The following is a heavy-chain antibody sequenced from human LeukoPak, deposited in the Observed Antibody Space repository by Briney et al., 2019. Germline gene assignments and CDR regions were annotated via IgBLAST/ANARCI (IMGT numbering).Heavy chain of an antibody. Sequence: ASVKVSCKASGYTFTTYYMHWVRQAPGQGLEWMGVINPSGGSTSYAQKFQGRVTVTRDMSTSTVYMELSSLRSEDTAVYYCATAAGRVGARPFDPWGQGTLVTVSS. CDR3: ATAAGRVGARPFDP. J-gene: IGHJ5*02. V-gene: IGHV1-46*01. D-gene: IGHD1-26*01. CDR2: INPSGGST. CDR1: GYTFTTYY.